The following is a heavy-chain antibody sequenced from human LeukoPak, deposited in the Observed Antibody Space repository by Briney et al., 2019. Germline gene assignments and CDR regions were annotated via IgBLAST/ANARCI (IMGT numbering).Heavy chain of an antibody. J-gene: IGHJ4*02. D-gene: IGHD3-22*01. V-gene: IGHV1-58*02. CDR2: IVVDRANT. Sequence: SVKVSCKASGFTFFDSAMQWVRQARGQGLEWIGWIVVDRANTNYAQKFQERVTITRDMSTDTVYMELSSLRPEDTGMYYCATGYFETRREGVWGQGTLVTVSS. CDR1: GFTFFDSA. CDR3: ATGYFETRREGV.